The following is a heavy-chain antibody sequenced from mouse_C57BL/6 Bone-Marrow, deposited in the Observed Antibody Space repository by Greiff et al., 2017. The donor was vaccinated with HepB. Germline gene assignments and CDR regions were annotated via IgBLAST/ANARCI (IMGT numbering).Heavy chain of an antibody. CDR1: GYAFSSYW. V-gene: IGHV1-80*01. CDR2: IYPGDGDT. Sequence: VQLQQSGAELVKPGASVKISCKASGYAFSSYWMNWVKQRPGKGLEWIGQIYPGDGDTNYNGKFKGKATLTADKSSSTAYMQLSSLTSEDSAVYFCARCPYGYDVNFDYWGQGTTLTVSS. CDR3: ARCPYGYDVNFDY. D-gene: IGHD2-2*01. J-gene: IGHJ2*01.